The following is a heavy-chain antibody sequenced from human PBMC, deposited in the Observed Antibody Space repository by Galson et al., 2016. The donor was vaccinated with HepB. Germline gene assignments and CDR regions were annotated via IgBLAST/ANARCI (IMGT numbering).Heavy chain of an antibody. D-gene: IGHD2-8*01. Sequence: SVKVSCKAPGYTFTNDYVHWVRQAPGQGLEWMGRIIPSDGTTIHAQKFQGRVTMTRDMSTSAVFLELSSLGSDDTALYYCARDNGHHSFDYWGQGTLVTVSS. V-gene: IGHV1-46*01. J-gene: IGHJ4*02. CDR2: IIPSDGTT. CDR1: GYTFTNDY. CDR3: ARDNGHHSFDY.